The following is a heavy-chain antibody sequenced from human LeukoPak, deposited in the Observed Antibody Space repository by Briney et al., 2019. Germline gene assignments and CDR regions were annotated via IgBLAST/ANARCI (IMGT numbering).Heavy chain of an antibody. CDR2: MNPNSGNT. D-gene: IGHD3-3*01. V-gene: IGHV1-8*01. J-gene: IGHJ6*02. CDR3: ARGLYYDFWSGYLHMANYYYGMDV. Sequence: ASVKVSCKASGYTFTSYDINWVRQATGQGLEWMGWMNPNSGNTGYAQKFQGRVTMTRNTSISTAYMELSSLRSEDTAVYYCARGLYYDFWSGYLHMANYYYGMDVWGQGTTVTVSS. CDR1: GYTFTSYD.